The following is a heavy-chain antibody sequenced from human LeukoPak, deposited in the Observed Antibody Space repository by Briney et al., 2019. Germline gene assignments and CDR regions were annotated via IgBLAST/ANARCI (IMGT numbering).Heavy chain of an antibody. CDR2: ISGSGGST. Sequence: GGSLRLSCAASGFTFSSYGMPWVRQAPGKGLEWVSAISGSGGSTYYADSVKGRFTISRDNSKNTLYLQMNSLRAEDTAVYYCAKVREYSSGWYYFDYWGQGTLVTVSS. J-gene: IGHJ4*02. CDR3: AKVREYSSGWYYFDY. CDR1: GFTFSSYG. D-gene: IGHD6-19*01. V-gene: IGHV3-23*01.